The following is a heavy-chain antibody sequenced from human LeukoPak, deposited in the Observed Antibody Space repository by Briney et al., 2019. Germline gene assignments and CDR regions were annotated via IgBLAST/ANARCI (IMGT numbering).Heavy chain of an antibody. CDR1: GGSISSYY. Sequence: PSETLSLTCTVSGGSISSYYWSWIRQPPGKGLEWIGYIYYSGSTNYNPPLKSRVTISVDTSKNQFSLKLSSVTAADTAVYYCARAMIDDAFDIWGQGTMVTVSS. V-gene: IGHV4-59*01. CDR2: IYYSGST. CDR3: ARAMIDDAFDI. J-gene: IGHJ3*02. D-gene: IGHD3-22*01.